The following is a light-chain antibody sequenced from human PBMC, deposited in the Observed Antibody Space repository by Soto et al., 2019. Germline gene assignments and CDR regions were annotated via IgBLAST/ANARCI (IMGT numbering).Light chain of an antibody. J-gene: IGKJ5*01. Sequence: DIQMPQSPSSVSASVGDRVTITCRASQGISASLAWYQQKPGKAPNLLIYAASSLQGGVSSRFSGSGSGTDFTLTISSLQPEDCASYYCQQVNSLPITFGQGTRLEIK. CDR1: QGISAS. V-gene: IGKV1-12*01. CDR3: QQVNSLPIT. CDR2: AAS.